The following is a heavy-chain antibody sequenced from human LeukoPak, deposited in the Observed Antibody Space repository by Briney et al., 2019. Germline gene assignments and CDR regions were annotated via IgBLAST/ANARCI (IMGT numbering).Heavy chain of an antibody. CDR3: AKGGWTVTTYLDY. D-gene: IGHD4-17*01. CDR2: ISSSGSTI. J-gene: IGHJ4*02. CDR1: GFTFSDYY. V-gene: IGHV3-11*04. Sequence: GGSLRLSCAASGFTFSDYYMSWIRQAPGKGLEWVSYISSSGSTIYYADSVKGRFTISRDNAKNTLYLQMNSLRAEDTAVYYCAKGGWTVTTYLDYWGQGTLVTVSS.